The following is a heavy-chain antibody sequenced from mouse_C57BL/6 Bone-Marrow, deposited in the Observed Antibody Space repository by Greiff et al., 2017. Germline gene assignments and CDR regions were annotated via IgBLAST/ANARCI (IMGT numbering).Heavy chain of an antibody. Sequence: QVQLQQSGPGLVQPSQSLSITCTVSGFSLTSYGVHWVRKSPGTGLEWLGVIWRGGSTDYNAAFISRLSISKYNSKIQVFFNMNSLQADDTAICYCARNSIYYYGSRGAWFAYWGQGTLVTVTA. V-gene: IGHV2-2*01. CDR1: GFSLTSYG. CDR3: ARNSIYYYGSRGAWFAY. CDR2: IWRGGST. D-gene: IGHD1-1*01. J-gene: IGHJ3*01.